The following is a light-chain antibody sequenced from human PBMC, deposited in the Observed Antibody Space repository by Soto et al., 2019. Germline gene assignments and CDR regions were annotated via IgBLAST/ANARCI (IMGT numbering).Light chain of an antibody. CDR1: QSIRSW. Sequence: EIQLTQSPDTLYASVGESVTLTCLASQSIRSWLAWYQQKPGKAPKLLIYDASSLESGVPSRFSGSGSGTEFTLTISSLQPEDFAIYYCQQYNSYSPCTFGQGTKVDIK. CDR2: DAS. CDR3: QQYNSYSPCT. J-gene: IGKJ1*01. V-gene: IGKV1-5*01.